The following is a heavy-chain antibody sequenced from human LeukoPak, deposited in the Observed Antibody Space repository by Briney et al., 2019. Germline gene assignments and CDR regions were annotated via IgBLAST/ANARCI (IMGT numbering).Heavy chain of an antibody. D-gene: IGHD2-2*01. V-gene: IGHV1-69*04. Sequence: ASVKVSCKASGDTFSSYTISGVRQAPGQGLEWMGRIIPILGIANYAQKFQGRVTITADTSTSTAYMELSSMRSEDTAVYYCARDGRNLVVVPAAAYYFDYWGQGTLVTVSS. CDR2: IIPILGIA. CDR3: ARDGRNLVVVPAAAYYFDY. CDR1: GDTFSSYT. J-gene: IGHJ4*02.